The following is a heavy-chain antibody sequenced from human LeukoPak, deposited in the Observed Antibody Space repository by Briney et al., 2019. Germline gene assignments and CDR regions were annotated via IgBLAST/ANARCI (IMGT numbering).Heavy chain of an antibody. CDR1: GYTFTSYG. CDR3: ARDLGGYGSGTVDY. CDR2: ISAYNGNT. Sequence: ASVKVSCKASGYTFTSYGISWVRQAPGQGLEWMGWISAYNGNTNYAQKLQGRVTMTTDTSTSTAYMVLRSLRSDDTAVYYCARDLGGYGSGTVDYWGQGTLVTVSS. J-gene: IGHJ4*02. D-gene: IGHD3-10*01. V-gene: IGHV1-18*01.